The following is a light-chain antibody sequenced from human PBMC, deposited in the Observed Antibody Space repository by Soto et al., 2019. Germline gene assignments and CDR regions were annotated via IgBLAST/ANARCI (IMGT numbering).Light chain of an antibody. J-gene: IGLJ2*01. CDR2: KNN. CDR3: AAWDDSLSGL. CDR1: SCNIGNHY. V-gene: IGLV1-47*01. Sequence: QSVLTQPPSASGTPGQRVTISGSGSSCNIGNHYVSWYQQLPGTAPKLLINKNNQRPSGVPDRFSGSMSGTSASLAISGLRSEDEADYYCAAWDDSLSGLFGGGTKLTVL.